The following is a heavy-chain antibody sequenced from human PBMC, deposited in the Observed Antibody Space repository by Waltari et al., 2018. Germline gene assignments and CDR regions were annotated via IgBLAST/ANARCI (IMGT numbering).Heavy chain of an antibody. J-gene: IGHJ4*02. V-gene: IGHV4-39*01. Sequence: QESGPGLLKPSETLSLTCAVSGGSVTDTSYFWGWIRQAPGKGLEWLGNIYYDGHTNYNPSLKSRVSISVDTAQKQFSLKLTSVTATDTAVYYCARQGLYCRSSNCVGLDFSHWGQGTLVAVS. D-gene: IGHD2-2*01. CDR1: GGSVTDTSYF. CDR3: ARQGLYCRSSNCVGLDFSH. CDR2: IYYDGHT.